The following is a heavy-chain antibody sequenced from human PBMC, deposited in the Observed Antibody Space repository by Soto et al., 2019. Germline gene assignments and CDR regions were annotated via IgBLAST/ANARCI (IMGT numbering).Heavy chain of an antibody. V-gene: IGHV3-21*01. CDR2: ISGSSRYI. J-gene: IGHJ4*02. CDR1: GFTFSSFS. Sequence: EVPLVESGGGLVKPGGSLRVSCAASGFTFSSFSMNWVRQAPGKGLEWVSSISGSSRYIYYADAVKGRFTISRDNAKTSLYLQMNSRRVEDTAVYFCAAVTRSGWDWGQGTLVTVSS. D-gene: IGHD6-19*01. CDR3: AAVTRSGWD.